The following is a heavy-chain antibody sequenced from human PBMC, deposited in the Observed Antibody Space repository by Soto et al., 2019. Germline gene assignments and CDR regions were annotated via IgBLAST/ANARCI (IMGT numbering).Heavy chain of an antibody. Sequence: QVQLEQSGTEVKKPGASVKVSCKAAGDTFSSYGISWVRQAPGQGLEWMGWISTYNGDTNYAQKFQGRVTMTKDTSTRTVYMELRSLRFDETAVYYCGRGGIATAAGVQHWGQGTLVIVSS. V-gene: IGHV1-18*01. CDR2: ISTYNGDT. CDR3: GRGGIATAAGVQH. J-gene: IGHJ1*01. D-gene: IGHD6-13*01. CDR1: GDTFSSYG.